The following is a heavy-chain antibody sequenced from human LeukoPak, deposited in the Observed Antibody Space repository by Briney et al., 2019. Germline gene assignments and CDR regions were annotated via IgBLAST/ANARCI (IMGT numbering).Heavy chain of an antibody. CDR1: VDSIINYY. CDR3: ARESVAAAGIDY. CDR2: IHYSGST. J-gene: IGHJ4*02. V-gene: IGHV4-59*01. Sequence: SETPSLTCSLSVDSIINYYWTWIRQPPGKALEWIGYIHYSGSTKYNPSLTSRVTISIDTSKSQFSLKLSSVTAADTAFYFCARESVAAAGIDYWGQGTLVTVSS. D-gene: IGHD6-13*01.